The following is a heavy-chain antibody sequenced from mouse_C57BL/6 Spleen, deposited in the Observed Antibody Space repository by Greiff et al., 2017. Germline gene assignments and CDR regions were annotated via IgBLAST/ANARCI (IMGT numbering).Heavy chain of an antibody. V-gene: IGHV3-6*01. D-gene: IGHD1-1*01. Sequence: ESGPGLVKPSQSLSLTCSVTGYSITSGYYWNWIRQFPGNKLEWMGYISYDGSNNYNPSLKNRISITRDTSKNQFFLKLNSVTTEDTATYYCARDDYGSSPSYYFDYWGQGTTRTVSS. CDR1: GYSITSGYY. J-gene: IGHJ2*01. CDR3: ARDDYGSSPSYYFDY. CDR2: ISYDGSN.